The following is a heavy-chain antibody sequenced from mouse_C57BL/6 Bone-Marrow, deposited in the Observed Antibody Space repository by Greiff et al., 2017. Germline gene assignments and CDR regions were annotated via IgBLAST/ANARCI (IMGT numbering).Heavy chain of an antibody. CDR2: IFPGSGST. J-gene: IGHJ1*03. Sequence: QVQLQQSGPELVKPGASVTISCKASGYTFTDYYINWVKQRPGQGLEWIGWIFPGSGSTYYNEKFTCTATLTADKSSSTAYMLLSSLTSEDSAVYFCARRGSSYWYFDVWGTGTTVTVSS. D-gene: IGHD1-1*01. CDR3: ARRGSSYWYFDV. V-gene: IGHV1-75*01. CDR1: GYTFTDYY.